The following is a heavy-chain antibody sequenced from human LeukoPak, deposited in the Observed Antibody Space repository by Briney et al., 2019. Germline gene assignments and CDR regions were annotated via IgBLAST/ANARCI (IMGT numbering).Heavy chain of an antibody. J-gene: IGHJ5*02. D-gene: IGHD3-10*01. CDR2: IYPGDSDT. V-gene: IGHV5-51*01. CDR1: GYSFTTYW. CDR3: ARYGPYGSGSYYKYNWFDP. Sequence: GESLKISCKGSGYSFTTYWIAWVRQMPGKGLEWMGIIYPGDSDTRYSPSFQGQVTISADKSINTAYLQWSSLKASDTAMYYCARYGPYGSGSYYKYNWFDPWGQGTLVTVSS.